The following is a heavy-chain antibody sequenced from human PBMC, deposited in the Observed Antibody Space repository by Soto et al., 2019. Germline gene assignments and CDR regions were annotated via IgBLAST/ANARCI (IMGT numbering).Heavy chain of an antibody. CDR1: GFTFSSYS. V-gene: IGHV3-48*01. D-gene: IGHD6-19*01. CDR2: ISSSSTI. Sequence: EVQLVESGGGLVQPGGSLRLSCAASGFTFSSYSMNWVRQAPGKGLEWVSYISSSSTIYYADSVKGRFTISRDNAKNSLYLQMNSLRAEDTAVYYCARSFSIAVAGLGYWGQGTLVTVSS. CDR3: ARSFSIAVAGLGY. J-gene: IGHJ4*02.